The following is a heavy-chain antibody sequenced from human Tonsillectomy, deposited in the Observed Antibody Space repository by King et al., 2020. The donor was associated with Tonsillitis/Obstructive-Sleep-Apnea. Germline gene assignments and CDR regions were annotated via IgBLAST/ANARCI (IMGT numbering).Heavy chain of an antibody. Sequence: VQLVESGAEVKKPGESLRISCKGSGYSFTNYWITWVRQMPGKGLEWMGRIDPSDSYTNYSPSFQGHVTISADKSISTAYLQWSSLKASDTAMYYCAGHGEDCGSTSCFYAMDVWGQGTTVTVSS. V-gene: IGHV5-10-1*03. CDR2: IDPSDSYT. D-gene: IGHD2-2*01. CDR3: AGHGEDCGSTSCFYAMDV. J-gene: IGHJ6*02. CDR1: GYSFTNYW.